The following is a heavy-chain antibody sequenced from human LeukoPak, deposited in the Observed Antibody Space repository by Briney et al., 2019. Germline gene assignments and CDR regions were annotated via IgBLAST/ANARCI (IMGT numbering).Heavy chain of an antibody. D-gene: IGHD3-10*01. CDR2: INHSGST. V-gene: IGHV4-34*01. J-gene: IGHJ4*02. Sequence: SETLSLTCAVYGGSFSGYYWSWIRQPPGKGLEWIGEINHSGSTNYNPSLKSRVTISVGTSKNQFSLKLSSVTAADTAVYYCARGYGSGSYYSPNWDYWGQGTLVTVSS. CDR3: ARGYGSGSYYSPNWDY. CDR1: GGSFSGYY.